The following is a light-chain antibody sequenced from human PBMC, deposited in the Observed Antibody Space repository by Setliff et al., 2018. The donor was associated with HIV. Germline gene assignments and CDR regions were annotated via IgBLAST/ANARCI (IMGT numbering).Light chain of an antibody. CDR1: SSDVGSYNL. V-gene: IGLV2-23*02. CDR3: CSYGSSDTFV. Sequence: QSALTQPASVSGSPGQSITISCTGTSSDVGSYNLVSWSQQRPGKAPKLIMYEVTKWPPGISDRFSGSKSGNTASLTISGLQADDEADYYCCSYGSSDTFVFGTGTKVTVL. CDR2: EVT. J-gene: IGLJ1*01.